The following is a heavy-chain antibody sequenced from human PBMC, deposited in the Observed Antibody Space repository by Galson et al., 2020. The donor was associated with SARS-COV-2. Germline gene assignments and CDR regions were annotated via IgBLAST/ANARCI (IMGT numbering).Heavy chain of an antibody. J-gene: IGHJ6*03. CDR2: IIAILGTA. D-gene: IGHD6-13*01. V-gene: IGHV1-69*13. CDR3: ARGGYSSSWNLGDYYYYYMDV. CDR1: GGTFSSYA. Sequence: SVTVSCKASGGTFSSYAISWVRQAPGQGLEWLGGIIAILGTANYAQKFQGRVTINADESTSTAYMELSSLRSEDTAVYYCARGGYSSSWNLGDYYYYYMDVWGKGTTVTVSS.